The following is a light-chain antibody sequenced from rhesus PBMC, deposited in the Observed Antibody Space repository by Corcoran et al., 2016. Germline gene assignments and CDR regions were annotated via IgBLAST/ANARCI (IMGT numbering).Light chain of an antibody. CDR3: QQFKNYLYS. CDR1: QSISNY. V-gene: IGKV1-41*01. CDR2: SAS. J-gene: IGKJ2*01. Sequence: DIQMTQSPSSLSASVGDRVTITCRASQSISNYLNWYQQEPGKAPTLLIYSASSLQSGVPSRFSGSGSGTEFTLTISSLQPEDFATYYCQQFKNYLYSFGQGTKVEIK.